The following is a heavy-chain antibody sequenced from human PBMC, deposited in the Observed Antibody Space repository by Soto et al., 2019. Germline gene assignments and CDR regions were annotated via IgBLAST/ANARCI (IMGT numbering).Heavy chain of an antibody. Sequence: SVKVSCKASGFTFTSSAVQWVRQARGQRLEWIGWVVVGSGNTNYAQKFQERVTITRDMSTSTAYMELNSLRAEDTAVYYCAKDPARAVTLSYYYYGMDIWGQGTTVTVSS. CDR3: AKDPARAVTLSYYYYGMDI. CDR1: GFTFTSSA. J-gene: IGHJ6*02. V-gene: IGHV1-58*01. D-gene: IGHD2-21*02. CDR2: VVVGSGNT.